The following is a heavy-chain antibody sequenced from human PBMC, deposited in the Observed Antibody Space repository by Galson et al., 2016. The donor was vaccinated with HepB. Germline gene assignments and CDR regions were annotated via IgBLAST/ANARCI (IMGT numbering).Heavy chain of an antibody. CDR1: GFTSSNHW. V-gene: IGHV3-74*01. J-gene: IGHJ3*02. Sequence: SLRLSCAASGFTSSNHWMHWVRQAPGKGLVWVSYINNDGGSTTYADSVKGRFTISRDNAKKTMFLQMNSLRAEDTAVYYCTRGVSWAFDIWGQGTMVTVSS. CDR3: TRGVSWAFDI. CDR2: INNDGGST. D-gene: IGHD2/OR15-2a*01.